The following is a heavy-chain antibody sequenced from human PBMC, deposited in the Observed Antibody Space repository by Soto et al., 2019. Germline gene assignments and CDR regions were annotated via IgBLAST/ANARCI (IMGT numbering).Heavy chain of an antibody. Sequence: ETLSLTCTVSGGSISSSSYYWGWIRQPPGKGLEWIGSIYYSGSTYYNPSLKSRVTISVDTSKNQFSLKLSSVTAADTAVYYCARHLGTVTSPFDYWGQGTLVTVSS. J-gene: IGHJ4*02. CDR2: IYYSGST. V-gene: IGHV4-39*01. CDR3: ARHLGTVTSPFDY. D-gene: IGHD4-17*01. CDR1: GGSISSSSYY.